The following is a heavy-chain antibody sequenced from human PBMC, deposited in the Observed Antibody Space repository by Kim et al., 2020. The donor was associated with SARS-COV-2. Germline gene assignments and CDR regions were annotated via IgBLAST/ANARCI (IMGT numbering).Heavy chain of an antibody. CDR3: AKVAAAGNFDY. D-gene: IGHD6-13*01. J-gene: IGHJ4*02. Sequence: TYYADSVKGRFTISRDNSKNTLYLQMNSLRAEDTAVYYCAKVAAAGNFDYWGQGTLVTVSS. CDR2: T. V-gene: IGHV3-23*01.